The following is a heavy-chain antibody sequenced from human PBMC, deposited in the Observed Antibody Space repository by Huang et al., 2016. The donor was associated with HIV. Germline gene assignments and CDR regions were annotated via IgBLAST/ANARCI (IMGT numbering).Heavy chain of an antibody. J-gene: IGHJ5*02. CDR1: GGTFSSYA. Sequence: QVLLVQSGAAVRKPGSSVKVSCTAFGGTFSSYAISWVRQAPGQGLEWMGGIIPIFGTANYKQKFQGRVTITVDESTNTGYMELTRLTSEDTAVYYCARTAYSYGFRQGYNWFDPWGQGTPDTVSS. D-gene: IGHD5-18*01. CDR2: IIPIFGTA. V-gene: IGHV1-69*13. CDR3: ARTAYSYGFRQGYNWFDP.